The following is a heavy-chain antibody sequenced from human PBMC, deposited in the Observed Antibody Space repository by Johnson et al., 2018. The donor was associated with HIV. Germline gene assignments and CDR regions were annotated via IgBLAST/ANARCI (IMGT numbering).Heavy chain of an antibody. J-gene: IGHJ3*02. Sequence: VQLVESGGGVVRPGGSLRLSCAASRFTFTNAWMSWVRQAPGKGLEWVSAISGSGGSTYYADSVKGRFTISRDNSKNTLYLQMNSLRAEDTAVYYCAKDSIEWELRAFDIWGQGTMVTVSS. CDR3: AKDSIEWELRAFDI. D-gene: IGHD1-26*01. CDR1: RFTFTNAW. CDR2: ISGSGGST. V-gene: IGHV3-23*04.